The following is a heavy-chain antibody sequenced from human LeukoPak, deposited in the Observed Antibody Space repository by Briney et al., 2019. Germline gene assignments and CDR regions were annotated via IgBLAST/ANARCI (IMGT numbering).Heavy chain of an antibody. V-gene: IGHV3-7*01. CDR2: IKQDGSEK. CDR3: ARDRSVSRYNWFDP. Sequence: PGGSLRLSCAASGFTFSSYWMSWVRQAPGKGLEWVANIKQDGSEKYYVDSVKGRFTISRDNAKNSLYLQMNSLRAEDTAVYFCARDRSVSRYNWFDPWGQGTLVTVSS. D-gene: IGHD6-19*01. CDR1: GFTFSSYW. J-gene: IGHJ5*02.